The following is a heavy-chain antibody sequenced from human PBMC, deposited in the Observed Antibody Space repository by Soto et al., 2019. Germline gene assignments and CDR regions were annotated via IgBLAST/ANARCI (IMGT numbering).Heavy chain of an antibody. CDR3: TTGRDDLLY. V-gene: IGHV3-15*07. Sequence: EVQLVESGGGLVKPGGSLRLSCAVSGFTFDKVWMNWVRQAPGKGLEWVGRIKSKTDGGTKDYAAPVKGRFTISRDDSKNILYLQMNSLKTADTGLYFCTTGRDDLLYWGQGTLVTVSS. D-gene: IGHD1-26*01. CDR2: IKSKTDGGTK. CDR1: GFTFDKVW. J-gene: IGHJ4*02.